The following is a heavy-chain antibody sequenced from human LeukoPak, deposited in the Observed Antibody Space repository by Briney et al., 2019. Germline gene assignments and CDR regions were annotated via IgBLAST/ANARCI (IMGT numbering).Heavy chain of an antibody. J-gene: IGHJ4*02. CDR3: ARFSIAAVDY. V-gene: IGHV5-51*01. Sequence: KVSCKASGYTFTSYGISWVRQMPGKGLEWMGIIYPGDSDTRYSPSFQGQVTISADKSISTAYLQWSSLKASDTAMYYCARFSIAAVDYWGQGTLVTVSS. CDR1: GYTFTSYG. D-gene: IGHD6-13*01. CDR2: IYPGDSDT.